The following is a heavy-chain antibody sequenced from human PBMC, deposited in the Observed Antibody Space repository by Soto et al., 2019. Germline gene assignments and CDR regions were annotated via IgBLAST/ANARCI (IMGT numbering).Heavy chain of an antibody. D-gene: IGHD3-10*01. Sequence: EAPVKVSCKASGGTFSSYAISWVRQAPGQELEWMGGIIPICGTASDAQKCQGRDRINADEWTRTAYLERSSLRSEATAVYYFARPQSRGSGSYYYFDYWGQGTLVAVSS. J-gene: IGHJ4*02. V-gene: IGHV1-69*13. CDR1: GGTFSSYA. CDR3: ARPQSRGSGSYYYFDY. CDR2: IIPICGTA.